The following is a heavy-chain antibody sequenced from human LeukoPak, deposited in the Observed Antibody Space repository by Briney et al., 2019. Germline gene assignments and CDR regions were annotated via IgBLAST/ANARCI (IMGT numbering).Heavy chain of an antibody. CDR2: ISSSGSTI. Sequence: GGSLRLSCAASGFTISSYEMNWVRQAPGKGLEWVSYISSSGSTIYYADSVKGRFTISRDNAKNSLYLQMNSLRAEDTAVYYCAKLGTITMVRGVTYTPGYWGQGTLVTVSS. J-gene: IGHJ4*02. CDR1: GFTISSYE. V-gene: IGHV3-48*03. CDR3: AKLGTITMVRGVTYTPGY. D-gene: IGHD3-10*01.